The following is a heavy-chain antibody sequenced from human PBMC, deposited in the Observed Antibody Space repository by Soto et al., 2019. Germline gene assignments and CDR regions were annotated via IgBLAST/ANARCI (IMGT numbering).Heavy chain of an antibody. J-gene: IGHJ6*02. CDR2: IIPIFGTA. Sequence: QVQLVQSGAEVQKPGSSVKVSCKAPGGTFSSYAISWVRQAPGQGLEWMGGIIPIFGTANYAQKFQGRVTTNADESTSTGYMELSSLRSEDTAVYYCARSQGGSTSLDIYYYYYYGMDVWGQGTTVTVSS. D-gene: IGHD2-2*01. CDR3: ARSQGGSTSLDIYYYYYYGMDV. CDR1: GGTFSSYA. V-gene: IGHV1-69*01.